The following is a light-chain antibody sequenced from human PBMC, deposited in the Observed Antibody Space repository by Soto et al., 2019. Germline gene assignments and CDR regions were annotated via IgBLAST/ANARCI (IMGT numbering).Light chain of an antibody. V-gene: IGLV2-14*03. CDR2: DIN. J-gene: IGLJ1*01. Sequence: QSALTQPASVSGSPGQSITISCTGTNSDVGAYFYVSWYQQHPGKAPKLMVYDINNRPSGVSNRFSGSKSANTASLTISGLQADDEADYYCVSFTAKSSYVFGTGTKVTVL. CDR3: VSFTAKSSYV. CDR1: NSDVGAYFY.